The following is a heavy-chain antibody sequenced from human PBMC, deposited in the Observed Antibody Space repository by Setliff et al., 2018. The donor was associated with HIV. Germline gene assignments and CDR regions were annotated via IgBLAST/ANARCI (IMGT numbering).Heavy chain of an antibody. CDR1: GFSFRNSFYN. CDR3: ARLTTTYYYDSSAFYHPV. J-gene: IGHJ4*02. Sequence: PSETLSLTCNVSGFSFRNSFYNWGWIRQPPGKGLEWIGTTYYSGTTYYNPSLRSRVIISVDKSKNQFSLKLISLTAAYTAKYFCARLTTTYYYDSSAFYHPVWGQGTLVTVSS. V-gene: IGHV4-39*07. CDR2: TYYSGTT. D-gene: IGHD3-22*01.